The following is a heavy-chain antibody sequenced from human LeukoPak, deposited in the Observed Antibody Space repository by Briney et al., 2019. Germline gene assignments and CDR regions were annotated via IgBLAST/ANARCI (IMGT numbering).Heavy chain of an antibody. D-gene: IGHD3-9*01. Sequence: GESLKISCKGSGYTFANYGIGWVRQMPGKGLEWMGIMYPGDSTARYSPSFQGQVTVSADKSISTAYPQWSSLKASDTAMYYCARQDDILTGYDYWGQGTLVTVSS. CDR2: MYPGDSTA. CDR1: GYTFANYG. CDR3: ARQDDILTGYDY. J-gene: IGHJ4*02. V-gene: IGHV5-51*01.